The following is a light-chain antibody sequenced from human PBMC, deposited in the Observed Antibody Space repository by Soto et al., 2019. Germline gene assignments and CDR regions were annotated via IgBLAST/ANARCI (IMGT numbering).Light chain of an antibody. J-gene: IGLJ2*01. V-gene: IGLV2-8*01. CDR1: GSDVGGYNF. CDR2: EVS. Sequence: QSALTQPPSASGSPGQSVAISCTGTGSDVGGYNFVSWYQQHPGKAPKVLIYEVSKRASGVPDRFSGSKSGNTASLTVSGLQAEDEADYYCSSYAGSNNVLFGGGTKLTVL. CDR3: SSYAGSNNVL.